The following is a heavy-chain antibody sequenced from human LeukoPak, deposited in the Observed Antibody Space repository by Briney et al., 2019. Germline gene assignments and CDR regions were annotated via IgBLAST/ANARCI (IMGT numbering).Heavy chain of an antibody. J-gene: IGHJ4*02. D-gene: IGHD5-24*01. V-gene: IGHV4-38-2*02. Sequence: PSETLSRTCTVSGYSISSGYYLGWIRRPPVKGLGWIGSIYHSGSTYYKPSVKGPVTKSVDTSKNQFSLKLSSVTAADTAVYYCAREMATTIDYWGQGTLVTVSS. CDR2: IYHSGST. CDR3: AREMATTIDY. CDR1: GYSISSGYY.